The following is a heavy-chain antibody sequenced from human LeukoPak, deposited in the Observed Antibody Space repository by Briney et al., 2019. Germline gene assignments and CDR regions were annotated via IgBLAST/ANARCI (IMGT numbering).Heavy chain of an antibody. CDR2: IYHSGST. Sequence: SETLSLTCTVSGYSISSGYYWGWIRQPPGKGLEWIGSIYHSGSTYYNPSLKSRVTISVDTSKNQFSLKLSSVTAADTAVYYCAREGHYDSSGYSAFDIWGQGTMVTVSS. CDR3: AREGHYDSSGYSAFDI. D-gene: IGHD3-22*01. CDR1: GYSISSGYY. V-gene: IGHV4-38-2*02. J-gene: IGHJ3*02.